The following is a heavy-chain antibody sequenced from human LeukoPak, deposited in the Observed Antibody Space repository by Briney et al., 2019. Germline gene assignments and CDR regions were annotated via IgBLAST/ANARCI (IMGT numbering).Heavy chain of an antibody. V-gene: IGHV3-23*01. J-gene: IGHJ4*02. CDR3: AKGNGLTTVTTRHSEY. CDR2: ISGSGGST. Sequence: GGSLRLSCAASGFTFSSYAMSWVRQAPGKGLEWVSAISGSGGSTYYADSVKGRFTISSDKSKNTLYLQMTSLRAEYTAVQYCAKGNGLTTVTTRHSEYWGQGTLVSVPS. D-gene: IGHD4-17*01. CDR1: GFTFSSYA.